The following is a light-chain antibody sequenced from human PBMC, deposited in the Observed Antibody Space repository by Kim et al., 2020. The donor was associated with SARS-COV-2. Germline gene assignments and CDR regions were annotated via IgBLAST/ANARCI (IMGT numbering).Light chain of an antibody. J-gene: IGLJ3*02. CDR2: YDS. CDR1: NIGSKS. CDR3: QVWDSSSDHPV. Sequence: AAGKTARITCGGNNIGSKSVHWYQQKPGQAPVLVIYYDSDRPSGIPERFSGSNSGNTATLTIIRVEAGDEADYYCQVWDSSSDHPVFGGGTQLTVL. V-gene: IGLV3-21*04.